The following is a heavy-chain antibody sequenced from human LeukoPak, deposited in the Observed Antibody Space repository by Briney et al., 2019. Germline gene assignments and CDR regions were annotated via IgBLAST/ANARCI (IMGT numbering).Heavy chain of an antibody. CDR1: GYTFTSYG. J-gene: IGHJ4*02. CDR3: ARPVVAGNFDY. CDR2: ISGYSGNT. V-gene: IGHV1-18*01. D-gene: IGHD6-19*01. Sequence: ASVKVSCKASGYTFTSYGISWVRQAPGQGLEWMGWISGYSGNTKYAQKLQGRVTMTTDTSTTTAHMELRSLRSDDTAVYYCARPVVAGNFDYWGQGTLVTVSS.